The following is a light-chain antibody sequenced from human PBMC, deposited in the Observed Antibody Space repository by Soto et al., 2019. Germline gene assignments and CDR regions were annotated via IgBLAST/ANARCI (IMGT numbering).Light chain of an antibody. CDR3: SSNAATDILM. J-gene: IGLJ3*02. Sequence: QSVLTQPRSVSGSPGQSVTISCTGTSNDVGAYNSVSWYQHHPGKAPKLMIYDVTKWASGVPDRFSGSKSGNTASLTISGLQAEDEADYYCSSNAATDILMFGGGTKLTVL. V-gene: IGLV2-11*01. CDR2: DVT. CDR1: SNDVGAYNS.